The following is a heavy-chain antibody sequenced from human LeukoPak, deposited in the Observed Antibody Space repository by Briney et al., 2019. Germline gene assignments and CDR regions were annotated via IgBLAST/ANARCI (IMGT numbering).Heavy chain of an antibody. J-gene: IGHJ4*02. D-gene: IGHD1-26*01. CDR3: AREYSGSYYYDY. Sequence: ASETLSLTCTVSGGSISSGSYYWSWIRQPAGKGLEWIGRIYTSGSTNYNPSLKSRVTISVDTSKNQFSLKLSSVTAADTAVYYCAREYSGSYYYDYWGQGTLVTVSS. CDR1: GGSISSGSYY. V-gene: IGHV4-61*02. CDR2: IYTSGST.